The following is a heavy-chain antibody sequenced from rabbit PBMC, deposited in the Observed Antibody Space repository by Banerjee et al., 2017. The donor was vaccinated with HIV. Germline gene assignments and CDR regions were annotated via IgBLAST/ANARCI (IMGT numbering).Heavy chain of an antibody. J-gene: IGHJ4*01. D-gene: IGHD6-1*01. V-gene: IGHV1S40*01. CDR1: GFSFSSSYY. Sequence: QSLEESGGDLVKPGASLTLTCTASGFSFSSSYYMCWVRQAPGKGLEWIACIYAGSGGTTYYASWAKGRFTISKTSSTTVTLQMTSLTAADTATYFCARESTDGTGYGDAGAEFSLWGQGTLVTVS. CDR2: IYAGSGGTT. CDR3: ARESTDGTGYGDAGAEFSL.